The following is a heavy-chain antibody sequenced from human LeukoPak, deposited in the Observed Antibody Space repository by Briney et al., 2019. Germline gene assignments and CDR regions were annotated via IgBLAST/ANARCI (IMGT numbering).Heavy chain of an antibody. CDR1: GFTFYDYA. CDR2: VNRDSTTI. J-gene: IGHJ3*01. V-gene: IGHV3-9*01. Sequence: GGSLTLSCAAFGFTFYDYAMHWVRQVPGKGLDRVGGVNRDSTTIAYGDSVKGRFTIFRDNARNSLYLQMDSLRTEDTALYYCAKDLAVGTTPRVYAFDVWGQGTMVTVS. D-gene: IGHD1-26*01. CDR3: AKDLAVGTTPRVYAFDV.